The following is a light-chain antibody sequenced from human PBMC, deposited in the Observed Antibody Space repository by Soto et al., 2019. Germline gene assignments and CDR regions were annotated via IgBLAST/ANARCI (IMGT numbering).Light chain of an antibody. V-gene: IGLV2-23*02. CDR1: SSDLGTFNL. CDR3: CSYAGSNTYV. CDR2: EVN. J-gene: IGLJ1*01. Sequence: QSVLTQPASVSGSPGQSITISCAGSSSDLGTFNLVSWYQQHPGKAPQLLIYEVNGRPSGVSNRFSGSKSGTTASLTISGLQTDDEADYFCCSYAGSNTYVFGSGTKLTVL.